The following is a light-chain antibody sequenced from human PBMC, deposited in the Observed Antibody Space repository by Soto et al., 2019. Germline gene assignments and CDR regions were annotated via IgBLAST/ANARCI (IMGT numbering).Light chain of an antibody. CDR1: QTISSW. V-gene: IGKV1-5*01. Sequence: DILMTQSPSTLSGSVGAIVTINYRASQTISSWLAWYQQKPGKAPKCLIYAASTLESGVPSRFIGSRSGTECTLTISSLQPEDVATYYCQQFNTSPWTLVQGTKVDIK. CDR2: AAS. J-gene: IGKJ1*01. CDR3: QQFNTSPWT.